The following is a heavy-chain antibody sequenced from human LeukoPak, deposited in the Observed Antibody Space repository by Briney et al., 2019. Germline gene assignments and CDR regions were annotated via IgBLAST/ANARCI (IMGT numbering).Heavy chain of an antibody. CDR1: GFTFKDYT. CDR2: VSFGSSYI. Sequence: GGSLRLSCAASGFTFKDYTMNWVRQSPGKGLQWVSYVSFGSSYISYADSLKGRFTISRDDAKSSVYLEMTSLRTDDTAVYYCARASTEYAVTDGYDTWGPGTLVNVSS. CDR3: ARASTEYAVTDGYDT. V-gene: IGHV3-21*06. J-gene: IGHJ5*02. D-gene: IGHD4-17*01.